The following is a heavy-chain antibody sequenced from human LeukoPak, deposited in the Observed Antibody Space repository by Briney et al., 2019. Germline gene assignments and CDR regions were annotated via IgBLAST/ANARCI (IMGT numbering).Heavy chain of an antibody. Sequence: PSETLSLTCSVSGGSVSSYYWSWIRQPAGEGLEWIGRIFSTGSINYNPSLKSRVTMSVDASQNQFSLKLSSVTAADTAVYYRARDPNTSLVRGVVYYYAMDVWGQGTTVTASS. CDR2: IFSTGSI. J-gene: IGHJ6*02. V-gene: IGHV4-4*07. CDR1: GGSVSSYY. D-gene: IGHD3-10*01. CDR3: ARDPNTSLVRGVVYYYAMDV.